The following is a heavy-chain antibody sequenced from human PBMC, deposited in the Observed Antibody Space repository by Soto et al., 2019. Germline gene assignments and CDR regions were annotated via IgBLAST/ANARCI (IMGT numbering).Heavy chain of an antibody. V-gene: IGHV1-3*05. CDR2: INAGNGNT. CDR1: GYPFTSYA. CDR3: ARGSGGYDFDY. D-gene: IGHD5-12*01. Sequence: QVELVQSGAEEKKPGASVKVSCKASGYPFTSYAMHWVRQAPGQRLEWMGWINAGNGNTKYSQKFQGRVTITRDTSASTAYMELSSLRSEDTAVYYCARGSGGYDFDYWGQGTLVTVSA. J-gene: IGHJ4*02.